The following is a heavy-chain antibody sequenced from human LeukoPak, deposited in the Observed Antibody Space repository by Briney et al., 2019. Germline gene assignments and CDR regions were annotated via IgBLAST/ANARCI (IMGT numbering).Heavy chain of an antibody. V-gene: IGHV4-4*02. J-gene: IGHJ4*02. Sequence: SGTLSLTCAVSGGSISSSNWWSWVRPPPGKGLEWIGEIYHSGSTNYNPSLKSRVTTSVDKSKNQFSLKLSSVTAADTAVYYCASYDPDLNCSGGSCYWGYWGQGTLVTVSS. CDR2: IYHSGST. CDR1: GGSISSSNW. D-gene: IGHD2-15*01. CDR3: ASYDPDLNCSGGSCYWGY.